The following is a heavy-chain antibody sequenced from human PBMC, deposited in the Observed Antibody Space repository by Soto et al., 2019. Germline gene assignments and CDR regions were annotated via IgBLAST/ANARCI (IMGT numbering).Heavy chain of an antibody. V-gene: IGHV4-39*01. CDR2: IYYSGST. J-gene: IGHJ6*02. Sequence: PSETLSLTCTFSGCSISSSSYYWGWIRQPPGKGLEWIGSIYYSGSTYYNPSLKSRVTISVDTSKNQFSLKLSSVTAADTAVYYCARSSKRYYDILTGYFPYYYYGMDVWGQGTTVTVSS. D-gene: IGHD3-9*01. CDR1: GCSISSSSYY. CDR3: ARSSKRYYDILTGYFPYYYYGMDV.